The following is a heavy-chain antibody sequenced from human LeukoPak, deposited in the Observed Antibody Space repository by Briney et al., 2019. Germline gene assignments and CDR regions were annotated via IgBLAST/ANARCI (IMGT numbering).Heavy chain of an antibody. CDR2: IYHSGST. V-gene: IGHV4-38-2*01. Sequence: SETLSLTCAVSGYSISSGYYWGWIRPPPGKGLEWIGSIYHSGSTYYNPSLKSRVTISVDTSKNQFSLKLSSVTAADTAVYYCARRDSSGYYFDYWGQGTLVTVSP. D-gene: IGHD3-22*01. CDR1: GYSISSGYY. J-gene: IGHJ4*02. CDR3: ARRDSSGYYFDY.